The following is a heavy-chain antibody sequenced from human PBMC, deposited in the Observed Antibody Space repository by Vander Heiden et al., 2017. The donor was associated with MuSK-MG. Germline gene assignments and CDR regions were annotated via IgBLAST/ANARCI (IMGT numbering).Heavy chain of an antibody. CDR2: IYTSGST. V-gene: IGHV4-61*02. CDR1: GDSISSGSYY. J-gene: IGHJ4*02. CDR3: ARGSNRIDS. Sequence: QVQLQESGPGLVKPSQTLSPTCGVSGDSISSGSYYWSWIRQPAGKGLEWIGRIYTSGSTNYNPSLKSRVTMSVDTSKNQFSLKLSSVTAADTAVYYCARGSNRIDSWGQGTLVTVSS.